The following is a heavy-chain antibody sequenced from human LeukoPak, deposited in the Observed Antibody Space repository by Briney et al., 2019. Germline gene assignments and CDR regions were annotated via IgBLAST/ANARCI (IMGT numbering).Heavy chain of an antibody. Sequence: SETLSLTCTVSGGSISSYYWSWIRQPPGKGLEWIGYIYYSGSTNYNPSLKSRVAISVDTSKNQFSLKLSSVTAADTAVYYCARGPGIAAAGPNTDYWGQGTLVTVSS. V-gene: IGHV4-59*01. J-gene: IGHJ4*02. CDR1: GGSISSYY. CDR2: IYYSGST. D-gene: IGHD6-13*01. CDR3: ARGPGIAAAGPNTDY.